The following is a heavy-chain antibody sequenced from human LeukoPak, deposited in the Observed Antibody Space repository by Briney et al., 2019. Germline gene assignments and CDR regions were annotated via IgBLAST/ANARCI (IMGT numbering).Heavy chain of an antibody. CDR3: ARDNDYVWGRYRYPVY. Sequence: ASVKVACKASGYIFTSYGMSGVRQAPGQGLEWMGWISVYNDNKNYAQKFQGRVTMTTDPSTSTAHMELRSLRSDDTAVYYCARDNDYVWGRYRYPVYWGQGTLVTVPS. CDR1: GYIFTSYG. J-gene: IGHJ4*02. CDR2: ISVYNDNK. V-gene: IGHV1-18*01. D-gene: IGHD3-16*02.